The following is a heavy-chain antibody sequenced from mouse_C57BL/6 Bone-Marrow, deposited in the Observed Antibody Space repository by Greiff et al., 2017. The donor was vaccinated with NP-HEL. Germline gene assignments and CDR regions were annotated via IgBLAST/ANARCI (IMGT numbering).Heavy chain of an antibody. CDR3: ARMEYGNYWFAY. J-gene: IGHJ3*01. Sequence: QVQLKESGPGLVQPSQSLSITCTVSGFSLTSYGVHWVRQSPGKGLEWLGVIWSGGSTDYNAAFISRLSISKDNSKSQVFFKMNSLQADDTAIYYCARMEYGNYWFAYWGQGTLVTVSA. D-gene: IGHD2-10*02. V-gene: IGHV2-2*01. CDR2: IWSGGST. CDR1: GFSLTSYG.